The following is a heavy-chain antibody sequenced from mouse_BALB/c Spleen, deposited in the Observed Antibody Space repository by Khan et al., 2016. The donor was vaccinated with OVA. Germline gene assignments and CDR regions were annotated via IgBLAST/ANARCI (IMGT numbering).Heavy chain of an antibody. D-gene: IGHD2-1*01. CDR2: ISYDGRN. CDR3: ASKSYGKGAY. CDR1: GYSITSGYY. J-gene: IGHJ3*01. Sequence: EVQLQESGPGLVKPSQSLSLTCSVTGYSITSGYYWSWIRQFPGNRLEWMGYISYDGRNNYHPSLKTRISIPRDPSKKQFFLKLNSVTTEDTATYHCASKSYGKGAYWGQGTLVTVAA. V-gene: IGHV3-6*02.